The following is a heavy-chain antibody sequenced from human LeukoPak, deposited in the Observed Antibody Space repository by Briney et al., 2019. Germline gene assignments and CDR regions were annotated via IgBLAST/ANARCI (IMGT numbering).Heavy chain of an antibody. CDR2: IYTSGST. CDR1: GGSFSNYY. V-gene: IGHV4-4*07. CDR3: ARQPPQYYGMDV. Sequence: LETLSLTCTVSGGSFSNYYWSWIRQPAGKGLEWIGRIYTSGSTNYNPSVRSRVTMSVDTSNNQFSLKLTSVTAADTAVYYCARQPPQYYGMDVWGQGTTVTVSS. J-gene: IGHJ6*02. D-gene: IGHD1-14*01.